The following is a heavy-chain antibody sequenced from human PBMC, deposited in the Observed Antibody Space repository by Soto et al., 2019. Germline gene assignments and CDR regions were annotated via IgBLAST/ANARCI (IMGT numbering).Heavy chain of an antibody. CDR3: AKDRVESGLGEIDY. CDR2: ISYDGSNK. CDR1: GFSFSNNG. D-gene: IGHD3-16*01. Sequence: GGSLRLSCAASGFSFSNNGMHWVRQAPGKGLEWVAIISYDGSNKYYADSVKGRFTISRDNSKNTLYLQMNSLRVEDTAVYYCAKDRVESGLGEIDYWGQGTLVTVSS. V-gene: IGHV3-30*18. J-gene: IGHJ4*02.